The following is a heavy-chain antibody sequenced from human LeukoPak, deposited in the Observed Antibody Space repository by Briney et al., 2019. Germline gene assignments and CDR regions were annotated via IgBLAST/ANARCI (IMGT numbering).Heavy chain of an antibody. CDR3: ARARMPYDY. CDR2: IIPILGIA. CDR1: GGTFSSYA. V-gene: IGHV1-69*04. D-gene: IGHD2-2*01. J-gene: IGHJ4*02. Sequence: SVKVSCKASGGTFSSYAISWVRQAPGQGLEWMGRIIPILGIANYAQKFQGRVTMTTDTSTSTAYMELRSLRSDDTAVYYCARARMPYDYWGQGTLVTVSS.